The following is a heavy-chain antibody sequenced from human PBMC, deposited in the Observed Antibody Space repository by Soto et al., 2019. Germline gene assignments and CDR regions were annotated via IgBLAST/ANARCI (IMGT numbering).Heavy chain of an antibody. CDR1: GYTFTGYY. CDR2: INPNSGGT. D-gene: IGHD2-15*01. V-gene: IGHV1-2*04. J-gene: IGHJ3*02. CDR3: ARAGVEGYCSGGSCHLGAFDI. Sequence: ASLKVSCKTSGYTFTGYYMRCVRHTHGQGLELMGWINPNSGGTNYAQKFQGWVTMTRDTSISTAYMELSRLRSDDTAVYYCARAGVEGYCSGGSCHLGAFDIWGQGTTVTVSS.